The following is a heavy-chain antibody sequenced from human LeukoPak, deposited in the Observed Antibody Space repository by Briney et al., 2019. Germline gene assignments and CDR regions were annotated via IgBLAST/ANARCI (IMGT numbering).Heavy chain of an antibody. J-gene: IGHJ4*02. D-gene: IGHD2-15*01. CDR1: GFTVSSDY. CDR2: IYRSGST. CDR3: ARGGSAGDY. Sequence: GGSLRLSCAASGFTVSSDYMTWVRQAPGKGLEWVSVIYRSGSTNYADSVKGRFTISRDNSKNTLYLQMNSLRVEDTAVYYCARGGSAGDYWGQGTLVTVSS. V-gene: IGHV3-66*01.